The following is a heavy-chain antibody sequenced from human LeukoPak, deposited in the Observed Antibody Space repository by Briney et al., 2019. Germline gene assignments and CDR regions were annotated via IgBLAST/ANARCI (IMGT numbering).Heavy chain of an antibody. CDR1: GGSISSSSYY. Sequence: SETLSLTCTVSGGSISSSSYYWGWIRQPPGKGLEWIGSIYYSGSTYYNPSLKSRVTISLDTSKNQFSLKLSSVTAADTAVYYCARVPSGSYSYFDSWGQGTLVTVSS. D-gene: IGHD1-26*01. CDR3: ARVPSGSYSYFDS. V-gene: IGHV4-39*07. CDR2: IYYSGST. J-gene: IGHJ4*02.